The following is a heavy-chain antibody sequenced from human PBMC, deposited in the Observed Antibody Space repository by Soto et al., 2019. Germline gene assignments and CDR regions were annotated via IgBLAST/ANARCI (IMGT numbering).Heavy chain of an antibody. V-gene: IGHV3-48*03. CDR3: ARSRLYCSSTSCYYYYGMDV. D-gene: IGHD2-2*01. CDR1: GFTFSSYE. J-gene: IGHJ6*02. CDR2: ISSSGSTI. Sequence: LRLSCAASGFTFSSYEMNWVRQAPGKGLEWVSYISSSGSTIYYADSVKGRFTISRDNAKNSLYLQMNSLRAEDTAVYYCARSRLYCSSTSCYYYYGMDVWGQGTTVTVSS.